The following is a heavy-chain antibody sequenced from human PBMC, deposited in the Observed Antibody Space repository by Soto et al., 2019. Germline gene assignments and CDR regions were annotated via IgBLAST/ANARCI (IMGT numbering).Heavy chain of an antibody. V-gene: IGHV1-69*13. Sequence: GASVKVSCKASGGTFSTSALSWVRQAPGQGLEWMGGIIPFLGASTYAQKFQDRVTINADESTSTVTMELRSLRSEDTAVYYCAREPCSTISCCNSDYYYGMDVWGQGTTVTVSS. D-gene: IGHD2-2*01. J-gene: IGHJ6*02. CDR2: IIPFLGAS. CDR3: AREPCSTISCCNSDYYYGMDV. CDR1: GGTFSTSA.